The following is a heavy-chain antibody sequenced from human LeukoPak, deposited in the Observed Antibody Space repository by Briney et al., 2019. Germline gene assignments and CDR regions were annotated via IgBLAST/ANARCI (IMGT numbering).Heavy chain of an antibody. CDR3: PNLPYYYERSGYSLDAFNI. CDR1: GGSISSYY. D-gene: IGHD3-22*01. Sequence: SETLSLTCTVSGGSISSYYWSWIRQPPGKGLEWIGYIYYSGSTNYNPSLKSRVTISVDTSKNQFSLKLSSVTAADTAVYSCPNLPYYYERSGYSLDAFNIWAKGQWSPSLQ. CDR2: IYYSGST. V-gene: IGHV4-59*01. J-gene: IGHJ3*02.